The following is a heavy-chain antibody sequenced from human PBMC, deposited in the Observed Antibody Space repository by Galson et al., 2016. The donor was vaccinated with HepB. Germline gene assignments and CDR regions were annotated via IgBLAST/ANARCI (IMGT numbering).Heavy chain of an antibody. Sequence: SLRLSCAASGFMFSNHWMSWVRQAPGKGLEWVACIKGDDSEKHYIDSVKGRFTISRDNAKNSLYLQMNMMRDEDTAIYYCACLDTAMVHSSDYWGQGSLVAVSS. V-gene: IGHV3-7*03. CDR3: ACLDTAMVHSSDY. CDR1: GFMFSNHW. J-gene: IGHJ4*02. CDR2: IKGDDSEK. D-gene: IGHD5-18*01.